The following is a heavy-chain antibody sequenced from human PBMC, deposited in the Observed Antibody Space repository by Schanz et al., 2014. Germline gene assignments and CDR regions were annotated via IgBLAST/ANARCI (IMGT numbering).Heavy chain of an antibody. V-gene: IGHV3-30*18. Sequence: QVQLVESGGGVVQPGRSRRLSCEASGFTFSSYGMHWVRQAPGKGLEWVAVISYDGNNEDYADSVKGRFSISRDNSQNTLYLQMDSLRPEDTAVYFCAKDTGYCHGGACYCFEYWGLGILVTDSS. D-gene: IGHD2-8*02. CDR3: AKDTGYCHGGACYCFEY. CDR2: ISYDGNNE. CDR1: GFTFSSYG. J-gene: IGHJ4*02.